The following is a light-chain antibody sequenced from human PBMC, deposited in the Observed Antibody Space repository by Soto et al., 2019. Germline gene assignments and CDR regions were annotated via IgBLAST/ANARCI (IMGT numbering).Light chain of an antibody. CDR1: SSSFGSNT. J-gene: IGLJ2*01. CDR2: GHN. Sequence: QSVLTQPPSASGTPGQRVTISCSGSSSSFGSNTVNWYQQLPGTAPKLLIYGHNQRPSGVPDRFSGSKSGTSASLAISGLQSEDEADYYCAAWDDSLNGRVFGGGTKLTVL. V-gene: IGLV1-44*01. CDR3: AAWDDSLNGRV.